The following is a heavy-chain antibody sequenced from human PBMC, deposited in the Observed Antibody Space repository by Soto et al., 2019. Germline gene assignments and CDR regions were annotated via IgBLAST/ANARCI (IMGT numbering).Heavy chain of an antibody. Sequence: GGSLRLSCAASGITFSNYEMNCVRQAPGKGLEWVSYISSRGGNTYYAGSVTGRFTITRDNAKSSLYLQMNSLRAEDTAVYYCARYCSGGTCNDGNMDVWGQGTTVTVSS. V-gene: IGHV3-48*03. CDR3: ARYCSGGTCNDGNMDV. CDR1: GITFSNYE. J-gene: IGHJ6*02. CDR2: ISSRGGNT. D-gene: IGHD2-15*01.